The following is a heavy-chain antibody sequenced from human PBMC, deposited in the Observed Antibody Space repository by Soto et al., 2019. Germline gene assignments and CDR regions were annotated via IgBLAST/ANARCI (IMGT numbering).Heavy chain of an antibody. CDR1: GFTFSSYW. CDR2: IKQDGSEK. V-gene: IGHV3-7*05. J-gene: IGHJ6*02. CDR3: ASGDITMVRGVYYYYGMDV. Sequence: EVQLVESGGGLVQPGGSLRLSCAASGFTFSSYWMSWVRQAPGKGLEWVANIKQDGSEKYYVDSVKGRFTISRDNDQNSLYLQMSSLRAEDTAVYYCASGDITMVRGVYYYYGMDVWGQGTTVTVSS. D-gene: IGHD3-10*01.